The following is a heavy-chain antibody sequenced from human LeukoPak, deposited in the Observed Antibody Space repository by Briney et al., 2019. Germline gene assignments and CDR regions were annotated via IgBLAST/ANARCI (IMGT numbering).Heavy chain of an antibody. CDR1: GFTFSISA. CDR3: ATLTGTTGSDDY. D-gene: IGHD1-20*01. J-gene: IGHJ4*02. V-gene: IGHV3-30*04. Sequence: GTSLRLSCAASGFTFSISAMHWVRQAPGKGLEWVAVISFDGSKKYYADSVKGRFTVSRDNSKSTLFLQMSTLRPDDTAVYYCATLTGTTGSDDYWGQGTLVTVSS. CDR2: ISFDGSKK.